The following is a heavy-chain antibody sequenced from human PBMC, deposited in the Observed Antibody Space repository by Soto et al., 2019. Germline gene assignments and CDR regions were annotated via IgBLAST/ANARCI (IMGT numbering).Heavy chain of an antibody. J-gene: IGHJ4*02. CDR1: GFTFSSYA. CDR3: XXXXXXXXXXXXYFDY. Sequence: EVQLLESGGDLVQPGGSLRLSCAVSGFTFSSYAMGWVRQAPGKGLEWVSSISGSGSSTYYADSVKGRFTISRDNFKXXXXXXXXXXXXXXXXXXXXXXXXXXXXXXXXYFDYWGQGALVTVSS. V-gene: IGHV3-23*01. CDR2: ISGSGSST.